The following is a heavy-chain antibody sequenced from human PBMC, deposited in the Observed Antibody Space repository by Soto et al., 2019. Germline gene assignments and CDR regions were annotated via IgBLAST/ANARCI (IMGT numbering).Heavy chain of an antibody. CDR2: IYSSGST. V-gene: IGHV4-39*01. CDR1: GDSINSRNYY. D-gene: IGHD5-18*01. CDR3: ARQFSGYTYGFLPWFDP. J-gene: IGHJ5*02. Sequence: SETLSLTCTVSGDSINSRNYYWGWIRQPPGKGLEWIGSIYSSGSTYYNPSLKSRVTISVDASKNKFSLKLSSVTAADTAVHYCARQFSGYTYGFLPWFDPWGQGTLVTVSS.